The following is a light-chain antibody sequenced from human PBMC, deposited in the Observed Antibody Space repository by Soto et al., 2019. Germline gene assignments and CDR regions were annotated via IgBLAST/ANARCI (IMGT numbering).Light chain of an antibody. V-gene: IGKV3-11*01. CDR1: QSVGSF. CDR3: QQRNSWPPTFT. J-gene: IGKJ5*01. CDR2: DTS. Sequence: VLTQSPAPLSLSPGERATLSCRCSQSVGSFLAWYQQKPGPAPRLLIYDTSIRATGIPARFSGSGSGTDFTLTISSLEPEEFAVYYCQQRNSWPPTFTFGQGTRLEIK.